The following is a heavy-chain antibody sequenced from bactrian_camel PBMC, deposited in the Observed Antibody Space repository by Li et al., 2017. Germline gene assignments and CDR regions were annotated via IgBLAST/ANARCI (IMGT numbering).Heavy chain of an antibody. J-gene: IGHJ4*01. V-gene: IGHV3S54*01. CDR1: TYHYSDNC. CDR3: AAWPYWVCSMLPHDYDYWGL. Sequence: HVQLVESGGGSVEAGGSLRISCAISTYHYSDNCIGWFRRQNSGAEREGVAAIYTGDGNTWYADSVKGRFTISRDTTKKTLYLQMNNLKPEDTAVYYCAAWPYWVCSMLPHDYDYWGLWGSGDPGHRL. D-gene: IGHD4*01. CDR2: IYTGDGNT.